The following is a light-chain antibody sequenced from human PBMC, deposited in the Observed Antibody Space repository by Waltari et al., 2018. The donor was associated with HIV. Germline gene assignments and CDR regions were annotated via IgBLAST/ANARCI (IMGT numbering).Light chain of an antibody. Sequence: QSALTQPASVSGSPGQSITISCTGTSSDVGGYNFVSWYQQHPGKAPKLLISDVSKRPSGASNRFSGSKSGHTASLTISGLQAEDEADYYCCSYAGSSTLFAGGTKLTVL. J-gene: IGLJ2*01. V-gene: IGLV2-23*02. CDR1: SSDVGGYNF. CDR3: CSYAGSSTL. CDR2: DVS.